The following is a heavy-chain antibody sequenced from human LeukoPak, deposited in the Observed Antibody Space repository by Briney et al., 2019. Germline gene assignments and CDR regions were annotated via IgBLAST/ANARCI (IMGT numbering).Heavy chain of an antibody. Sequence: GASVKVSCKASGYTFTPYYVNWVRQAPGQGLEWMGWINPNSGGTNYAQKFQGRVTMTRDTSITTVYMELSRLRSDETAVFYCASFEVGAWGQGTLVTVSS. CDR2: INPNSGGT. D-gene: IGHD3-10*01. CDR3: ASFEVGA. V-gene: IGHV1-2*02. CDR1: GYTFTPYY. J-gene: IGHJ5*02.